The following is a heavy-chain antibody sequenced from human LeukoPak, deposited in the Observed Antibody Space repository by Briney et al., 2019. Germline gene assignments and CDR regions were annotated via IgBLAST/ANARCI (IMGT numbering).Heavy chain of an antibody. CDR1: GASVSSGSYY. Sequence: SETLSLTCNVSGASVSSGSYYWSWIRQPPGKGLEWIGNIYYSGSTYYNPSLKSRVTMSVDTSKNQFFLKLNSVTAADTAVYYCARGRPYSGGYHLDYWGQGTLVTVSA. V-gene: IGHV4-39*02. J-gene: IGHJ4*02. CDR3: ARGRPYSGGYHLDY. D-gene: IGHD1-26*01. CDR2: IYYSGST.